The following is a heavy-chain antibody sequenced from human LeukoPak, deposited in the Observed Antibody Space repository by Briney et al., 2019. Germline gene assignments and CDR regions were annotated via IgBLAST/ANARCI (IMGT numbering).Heavy chain of an antibody. CDR2: INWNAGST. CDR3: AGSDTIGYTPREWDYWYFDL. J-gene: IGHJ2*01. CDR1: GFTFDDYD. D-gene: IGHD3-16*02. Sequence: PGGSLRLSCAASGFTFDDYDMSWVRQAPGKGLEWVSGINWNAGSTGYADSVKGRFTISRDNAKNSLYLQMNSLRAEDTAVYYCAGSDTIGYTPREWDYWYFDLWGRGTLVTVSS. V-gene: IGHV3-20*04.